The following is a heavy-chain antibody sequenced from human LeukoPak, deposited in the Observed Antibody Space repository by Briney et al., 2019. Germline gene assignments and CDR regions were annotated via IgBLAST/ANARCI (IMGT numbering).Heavy chain of an antibody. CDR1: GDSVSSDSAA. J-gene: IGHJ3*01. CDR2: TYYRSKWYS. V-gene: IGHV6-1*01. CDR3: ARAAEKDFDWFTRLHDALDV. D-gene: IGHD3-9*01. Sequence: SQTLSLTCAISGDSVSSDSAAWTWIRQSPSRGLEWLGRTYYRSKWYSHYAVSVKSRITINPDTSRNQFSLQLNSMTPEDTAVYYCARAAEKDFDWFTRLHDALDVWGQGTMVTVSS.